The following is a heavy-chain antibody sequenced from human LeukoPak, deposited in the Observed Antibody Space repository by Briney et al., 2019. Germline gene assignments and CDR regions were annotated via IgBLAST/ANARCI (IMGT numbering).Heavy chain of an antibody. D-gene: IGHD2-15*01. CDR2: ISSSGSTI. CDR3: ARDMCSGGSCYSSFDY. Sequence: GGSLRLSCAASGFTFSDYYMSWIRQAPGKGLEWVSYISSSGSTIYYADSVKGRFTISRDNAKNSLYLQMNSLRAEDTAVYYCARDMCSGGSCYSSFDYWGQGTLVTVSS. CDR1: GFTFSDYY. J-gene: IGHJ4*02. V-gene: IGHV3-11*04.